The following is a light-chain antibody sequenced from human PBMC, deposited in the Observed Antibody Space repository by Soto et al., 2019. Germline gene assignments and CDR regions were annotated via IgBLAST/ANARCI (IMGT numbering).Light chain of an antibody. V-gene: IGKV2-28*01. Sequence: DSVMTQFPLSLSVTPGEPASISCRSSQSLLHSNGYNYLDWYVQKPGQSPQLLIYLGSNRASGVPDRVSGSGSGTDFTLKISTVEAEDVGVYYCIQPLQIRVEFGQGTNVEIK. CDR2: LGS. J-gene: IGKJ1*01. CDR1: QSLLHSNGYNY. CDR3: IQPLQIRVE.